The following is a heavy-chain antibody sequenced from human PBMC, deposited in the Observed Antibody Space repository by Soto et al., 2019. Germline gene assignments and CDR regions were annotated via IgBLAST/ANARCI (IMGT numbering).Heavy chain of an antibody. Sequence: QVQLQQWGAGLLKPSETLSLTCAVYGGSFSGYYWSWIRQPPGKGLEWIGEINHRGSTNYNPSLTSRLTISVDTSTTQFSRNLSSVTAADTAVYYCARAPGAPSYGMDVWGQGTTVTVSS. CDR2: INHRGST. CDR3: ARAPGAPSYGMDV. V-gene: IGHV4-34*01. CDR1: GGSFSGYY. J-gene: IGHJ6*02.